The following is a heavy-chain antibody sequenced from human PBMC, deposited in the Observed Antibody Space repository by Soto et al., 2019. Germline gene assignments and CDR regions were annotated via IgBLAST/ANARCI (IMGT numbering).Heavy chain of an antibody. V-gene: IGHV1-18*01. CDR2: INTYNGHT. Sequence: QDQLVQSGTEVKKPGASVKVSCKASGYTFTNYGISWVRQAPGQGLEWLAWINTYNGHTNYAQKLQSRVTLTTDTSTGTDYMELRSLRSDDTAVYFCARHLLSSSRTTVRVDSWGQGNMVTVSS. CDR1: GYTFTNYG. J-gene: IGHJ3*02. CDR3: ARHLLSSSRTTVRVDS. D-gene: IGHD6-13*01.